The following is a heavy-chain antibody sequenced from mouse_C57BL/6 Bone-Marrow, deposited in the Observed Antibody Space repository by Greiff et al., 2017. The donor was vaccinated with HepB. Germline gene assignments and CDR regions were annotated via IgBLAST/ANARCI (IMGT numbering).Heavy chain of an antibody. Sequence: VQLQQPGAELVKPGASVKLSCKASGYTFTSYWMHWVKQRPGQGLEWIGMIHPNSGSTNYNEKFKSKATLTVDKSSSTAYMQLSSLTSEDSAVYYCARPKPLYYYAMDYWGQGTSVTVSS. CDR1: GYTFTSYW. V-gene: IGHV1-64*01. J-gene: IGHJ4*01. CDR2: IHPNSGST. CDR3: ARPKPLYYYAMDY. D-gene: IGHD1-3*01.